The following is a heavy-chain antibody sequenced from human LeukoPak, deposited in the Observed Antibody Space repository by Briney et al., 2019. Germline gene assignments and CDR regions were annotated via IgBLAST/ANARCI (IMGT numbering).Heavy chain of an antibody. J-gene: IGHJ4*02. CDR2: IYYSGSA. V-gene: IGHV4-39*01. CDR1: GGSISSSSYY. D-gene: IGHD3-22*01. Sequence: SETLSLTCTVSGGSISSSSYYWGWIRQPPGKGLEWNGSIYYSGSAYYNPSLKSRVTISVDTSKNQFSLKLSSVTAADTAVYYCARRIYYDGSGYYRHFDYWGQGTLVTVSS. CDR3: ARRIYYDGSGYYRHFDY.